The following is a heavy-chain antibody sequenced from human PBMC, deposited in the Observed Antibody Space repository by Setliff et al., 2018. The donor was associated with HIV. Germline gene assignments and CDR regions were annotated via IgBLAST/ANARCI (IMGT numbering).Heavy chain of an antibody. J-gene: IGHJ3*02. D-gene: IGHD6-13*01. CDR3: ARDPGYKSSWYGAFDI. CDR2: INPNSGGT. CDR1: GYTFTGYY. V-gene: IGHV1-2*02. Sequence: ASVKVSCKASGYTFTGYYIHWVRRAPGQGLEWMGWINPNSGGTNYAQKFQGRVTMTRDTSISTAFMDLSRLRSDDTAVYYCARDPGYKSSWYGAFDIWGQGTMVTVSS.